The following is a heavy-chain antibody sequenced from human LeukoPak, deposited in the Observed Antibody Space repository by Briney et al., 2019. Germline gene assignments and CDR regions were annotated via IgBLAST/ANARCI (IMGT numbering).Heavy chain of an antibody. CDR1: GGSFSGYY. D-gene: IGHD3-22*01. J-gene: IGHJ4*02. CDR3: AKVAGNYYDSSGYYPDY. CDR2: INHSGST. V-gene: IGHV4-34*01. Sequence: PSETLSPTCAVYGGSFSGYYWSWIRQPPGKGLEWIGEINHSGSTNYNSSLKSRVTISVDTSKNQFSLKLSSVTAADTAVYYCAKVAGNYYDSSGYYPDYWGQGTLVTVSS.